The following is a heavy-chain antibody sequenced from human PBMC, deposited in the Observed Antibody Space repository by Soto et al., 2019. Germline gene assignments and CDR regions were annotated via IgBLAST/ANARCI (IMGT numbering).Heavy chain of an antibody. D-gene: IGHD3-22*01. J-gene: IGHJ4*02. CDR1: GFTFSSYW. CDR3: ARAPDGSGSYYYFDG. V-gene: IGHV3-7*03. Sequence: GGALRFSCAASGFTFSSYWMSWVRQAPGKGLQWVANINRDGNEKYYVDSLKGRFTISRDNAENSLYLQMNTLRAEDTAVYYCARAPDGSGSYYYFDGWGQGTLVTVSS. CDR2: INRDGNEK.